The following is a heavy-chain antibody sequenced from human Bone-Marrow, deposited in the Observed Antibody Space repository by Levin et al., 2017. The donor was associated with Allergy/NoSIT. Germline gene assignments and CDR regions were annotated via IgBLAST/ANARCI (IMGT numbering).Heavy chain of an antibody. CDR2: IYTSWNT. V-gene: IGHV4-61*09. D-gene: IGHD5-24*01. CDR1: GVSITSGNYY. Sequence: SETLSLTCTVSGVSITSGNYYWSWIRQPAGKGLEWIGHIYTSWNTNYNPSLKSRVTISVDTSKNQFSLKLRSVTAADTAVYYCARVLQYYYYYMDVWGKGTTVTVSS. J-gene: IGHJ6*03. CDR3: ARVLQYYYYYMDV.